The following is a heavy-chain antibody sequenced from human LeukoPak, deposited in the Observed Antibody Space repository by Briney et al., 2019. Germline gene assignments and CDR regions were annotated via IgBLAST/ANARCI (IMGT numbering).Heavy chain of an antibody. D-gene: IGHD2-21*02. CDR2: ISSSGSTI. CDR1: GFTFSSYD. V-gene: IGHV3-48*03. J-gene: IGHJ4*02. CDR3: AREFSLYCGGDCYSDY. Sequence: GGSLRLSCAASGFTFSSYDMNWVRQAPGKGLERVSYISSSGSTIYYADSVKRRFTISRDNASNSLYLQMNSLRAEDTAVYCCAREFSLYCGGDCYSDYWGQGTLVTVSS.